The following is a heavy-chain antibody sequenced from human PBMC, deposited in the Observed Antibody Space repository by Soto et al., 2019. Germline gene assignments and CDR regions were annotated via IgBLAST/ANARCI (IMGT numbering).Heavy chain of an antibody. D-gene: IGHD3-3*01. Sequence: QVQLQESGPGLVKPSETLSLTCSVSGGSIGSYYWSWIRQPPGKGLEWIGSIYYSGSTNSNPSLKSRVTRSVDTSNNPFSLKLSSVTAADTAVYYFARGVWRQMAYWGQGTLVTVSS. CDR1: GGSIGSYY. CDR2: IYYSGST. CDR3: ARGVWRQMAY. V-gene: IGHV4-59*08. J-gene: IGHJ4*02.